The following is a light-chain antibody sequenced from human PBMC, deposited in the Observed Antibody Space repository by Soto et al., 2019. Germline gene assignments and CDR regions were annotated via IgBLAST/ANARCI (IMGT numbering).Light chain of an antibody. J-gene: IGKJ2*01. V-gene: IGKV3-20*01. Sequence: EIVLTQSPGTLSLSPGERATLSCRASQTVSSNFLAWYRQKPGQAPSLLIHSASIRATGIPDRFSGFGSGTDFTLTVSRLEPEDFAVYYCQQYVTPPYTFGQGTKLEI. CDR2: SAS. CDR3: QQYVTPPYT. CDR1: QTVSSNF.